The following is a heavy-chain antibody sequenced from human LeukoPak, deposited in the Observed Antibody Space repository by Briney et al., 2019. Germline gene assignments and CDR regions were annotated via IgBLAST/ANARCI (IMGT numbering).Heavy chain of an antibody. CDR1: GFTFSSYA. CDR2: ISAGADNT. V-gene: IGHV3-23*01. CDR3: ARDGYRYAY. J-gene: IGHJ4*02. Sequence: GGSLRLSCAASGFTFSSYAMSWVRQAPGKGLEWVSAISAGADNTYYADSVRGRFTISRDNAKNSLDLQMNSLRVEDTAVYYCARDGYRYAYWGQGTLVTVSS. D-gene: IGHD5-18*01.